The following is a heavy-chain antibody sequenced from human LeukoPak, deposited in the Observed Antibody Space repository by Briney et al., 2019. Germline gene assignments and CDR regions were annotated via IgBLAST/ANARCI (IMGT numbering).Heavy chain of an antibody. V-gene: IGHV4-34*01. Sequence: SETLSLTCAVYGGSFSGYYWSWIRQPPGKGLEWIGENNHSGSTNYNPSLKSRVTISVDTSKNQFSLKLSSVTAADTAVYYCARGRFVLRFLEWLSYFDYWGQGTLVTVSS. D-gene: IGHD3-3*01. CDR2: NNHSGST. CDR3: ARGRFVLRFLEWLSYFDY. CDR1: GGSFSGYY. J-gene: IGHJ4*02.